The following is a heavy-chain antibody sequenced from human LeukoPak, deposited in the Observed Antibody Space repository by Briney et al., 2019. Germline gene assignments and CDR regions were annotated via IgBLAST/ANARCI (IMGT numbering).Heavy chain of an antibody. CDR2: ISSSSYI. CDR1: GFTFSSYS. D-gene: IGHD3-22*01. V-gene: IGHV3-21*01. J-gene: IGHJ4*02. CDR3: ARDGYYDSSGDY. Sequence: GGSLRLSCAASGFTFSSYSMNWVRQAPGKGLEWVSSISSSSYIYYADSVKGRFTISRDNAKNSLYLQVNSLRAEDTAVYYCARDGYYDSSGDYWGQGTLVTVSS.